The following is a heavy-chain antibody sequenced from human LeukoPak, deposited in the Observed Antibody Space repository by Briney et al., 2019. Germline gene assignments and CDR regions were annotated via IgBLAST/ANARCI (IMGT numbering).Heavy chain of an antibody. CDR3: ARILIAAAGEYYFDY. V-gene: IGHV1-2*02. Sequence: ASVKVSCKASGYAFTGYYMHWVRQAPGQGLEWMGWINPNSGGTNYAQKFQGRVTMTRDTSISTAYMELSRLRSDDTAVYYCARILIAAAGEYYFDYWGQGTLVTVSS. CDR2: INPNSGGT. J-gene: IGHJ4*02. D-gene: IGHD6-13*01. CDR1: GYAFTGYY.